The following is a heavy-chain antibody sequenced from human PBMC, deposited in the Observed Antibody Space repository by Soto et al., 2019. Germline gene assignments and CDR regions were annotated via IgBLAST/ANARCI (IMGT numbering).Heavy chain of an antibody. CDR2: INSDGNSA. D-gene: IGHD5-12*01. CDR3: ARVNSAYDFDY. V-gene: IGHV3-74*01. Sequence: AGGSLRLSCAASGFTFSNYWMHWVRQAPGKGLVWVSRINSDGNSASYADSVKGRFTISRDNAKNTLYLQMNSLTAEDTAVYYCARVNSAYDFDYWGQGTLVTVSS. J-gene: IGHJ4*02. CDR1: GFTFSNYW.